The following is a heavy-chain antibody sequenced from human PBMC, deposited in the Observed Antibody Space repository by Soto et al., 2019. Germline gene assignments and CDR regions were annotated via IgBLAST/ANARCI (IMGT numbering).Heavy chain of an antibody. CDR2: FYTSGNT. D-gene: IGHD7-27*01. CDR3: ASDSTGWFDP. Sequence: PSETLSLTCTVSGGSVSSYYWSWIRQPAGKGLEWIGRFYTSGNTNYNPSLKSRVTVSLDTSKNQFSLKLSSVTAADTAVYFCASDSTGWFDPWGQGTLVTVSS. J-gene: IGHJ5*02. V-gene: IGHV4-4*07. CDR1: GGSVSSYY.